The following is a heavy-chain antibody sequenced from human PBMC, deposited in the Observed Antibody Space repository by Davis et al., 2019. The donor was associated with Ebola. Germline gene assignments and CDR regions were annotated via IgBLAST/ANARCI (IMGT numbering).Heavy chain of an antibody. CDR1: GGSFSGYY. D-gene: IGHD6-13*01. CDR3: ARGRLAAAGTRYYYYYGMDV. Sequence: GSLRLSCAVYGGSFSGYYWSWIRQPPGKGLEWIGEINHSGSTNYNPSLKSRVTISVDTSKNQFPLKLSAVTAADTAVYYCARGRLAAAGTRYYYYYGMDVWGQGTTVTVSS. CDR2: INHSGST. J-gene: IGHJ6*02. V-gene: IGHV4-34*01.